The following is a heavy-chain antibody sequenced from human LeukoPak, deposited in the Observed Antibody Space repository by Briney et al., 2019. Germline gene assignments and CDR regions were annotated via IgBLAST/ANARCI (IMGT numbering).Heavy chain of an antibody. CDR1: GESFSGYY. Sequence: SETLSLTCAVYGESFSGYYWSWIRQPPGKGLEWIGEINHSGSTNYNPSLKSRVTISVDTSKNQFSLKLSSVTAADTAVYYCARGDSSSWPAFDYWGQGTLVTVSS. CDR2: INHSGST. D-gene: IGHD6-13*01. V-gene: IGHV4-34*01. CDR3: ARGDSSSWPAFDY. J-gene: IGHJ4*02.